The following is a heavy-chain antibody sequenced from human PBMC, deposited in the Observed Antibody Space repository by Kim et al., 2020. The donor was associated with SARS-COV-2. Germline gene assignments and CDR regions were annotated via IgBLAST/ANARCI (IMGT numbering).Heavy chain of an antibody. J-gene: IGHJ4*02. CDR3: AREGGFAAAAIDY. D-gene: IGHD6-13*01. V-gene: IGHV3-30*01. Sequence: YADSGKGRFTISRDNSKNTLYLQMNSLRAEDTAVYYCAREGGFAAAAIDYWGQGTLVTVSS.